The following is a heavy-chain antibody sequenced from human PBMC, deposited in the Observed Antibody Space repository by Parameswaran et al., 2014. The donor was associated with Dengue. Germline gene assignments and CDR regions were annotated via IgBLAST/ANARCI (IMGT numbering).Heavy chain of an antibody. J-gene: IGHJ4*02. CDR2: IYRGGGT. CDR3: TINSYGRYEDDY. Sequence: GGSLRLSCAASGFNVSDNYMNWVRQAPGKGLEWVSVIYRGGGTFYADSVKGRFTISRDHSKNTLYLQMNSLRAEDTAVYYCTINSYGRYEDDYWGQGTLVTVSS. CDR1: GFNVSDNY. D-gene: IGHD5-18*01. V-gene: IGHV3-53*01.